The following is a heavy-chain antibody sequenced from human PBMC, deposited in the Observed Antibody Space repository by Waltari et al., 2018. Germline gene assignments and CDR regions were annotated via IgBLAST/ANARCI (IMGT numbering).Heavy chain of an antibody. CDR3: AKVSYSSSWYGDYFDY. D-gene: IGHD6-13*01. CDR2: ISGNSGSI. V-gene: IGHV3-9*03. J-gene: IGHJ4*02. Sequence: EVQLVESGGGLVQPGRSLRLSCAASGFTFDAYAMHRGRQPPGKGLEWVPGISGNSGSIGYADSVKGRFTISRDNAKNSLYLQMNSLRAEDMALYYCAKVSYSSSWYGDYFDYWGQGTLVTVSS. CDR1: GFTFDAYA.